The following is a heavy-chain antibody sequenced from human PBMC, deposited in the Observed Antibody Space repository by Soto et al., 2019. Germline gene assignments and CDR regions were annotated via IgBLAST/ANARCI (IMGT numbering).Heavy chain of an antibody. J-gene: IGHJ4*02. Sequence: PSETLSLTCAVYGGFVTSGSYYWSWIRQPPGKGLEWIGEMCYSGGTHFNPSLKSRVTISVDTSRNQFSLKLSSVTAADTAVYYCARYPLLRAPREYYFDYWGQGTLVTVSS. CDR2: MCYSGGT. V-gene: IGHV4-61*01. CDR3: ARYPLLRAPREYYFDY. D-gene: IGHD2-15*01. CDR1: GGFVTSGSYY.